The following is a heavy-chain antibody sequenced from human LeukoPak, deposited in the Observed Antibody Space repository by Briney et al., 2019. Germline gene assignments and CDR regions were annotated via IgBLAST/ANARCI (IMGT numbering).Heavy chain of an antibody. J-gene: IGHJ6*03. V-gene: IGHV4-4*07. CDR3: ATRYCSTTSCYGEDYYYYYMDV. Sequence: SETLSLTCTVSGGSISSYYWNWIRQPAGKGLEWIGRIYSSGSTNYNPSLKSRVTMSVDTSKNQFSLKLSSVTAADTAVYYCATRYCSTTSCYGEDYYYYYMDVWGKGTTVTVSS. CDR2: IYSSGST. D-gene: IGHD2-2*01. CDR1: GGSISSYY.